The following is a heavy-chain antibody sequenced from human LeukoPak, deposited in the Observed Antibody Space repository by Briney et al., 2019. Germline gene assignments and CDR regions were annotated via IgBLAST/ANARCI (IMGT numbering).Heavy chain of an antibody. J-gene: IGHJ6*03. CDR3: ARVTYYYDSSGYYFYYYYYMDV. D-gene: IGHD3-22*01. V-gene: IGHV4-59*01. CDR2: IYYSGST. Sequence: SETLSLTCTVSGGSISRYYWSWMRQPPGKGREWLGYIYYSGSTNYNPSLKSRVTISVDTSKSPFSLKLSSVPAADTAVYYCARVTYYYDSSGYYFYYYYYMDVWGKGTTVTVSS. CDR1: GGSISRYY.